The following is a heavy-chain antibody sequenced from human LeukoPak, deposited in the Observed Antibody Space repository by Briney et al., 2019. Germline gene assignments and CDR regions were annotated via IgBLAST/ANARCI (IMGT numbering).Heavy chain of an antibody. CDR2: ISSSSSYI. V-gene: IGHV3-21*01. Sequence: GGSLRLSCADSGFTFSSYSMNWVRQAPGKGLEWVSSISSSSSYIYYADSVKGRFTISRDNVKNSLYLQMNSLRAEDTAVYYCARVRWESAHDAFDIWGQGTMVTVSS. CDR1: GFTFSSYS. CDR3: ARVRWESAHDAFDI. D-gene: IGHD4-23*01. J-gene: IGHJ3*02.